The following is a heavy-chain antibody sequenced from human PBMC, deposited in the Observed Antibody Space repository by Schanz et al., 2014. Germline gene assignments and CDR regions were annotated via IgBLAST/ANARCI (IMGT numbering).Heavy chain of an antibody. CDR1: GFTLTSYA. J-gene: IGHJ4*02. Sequence: EVQVVESGGGLVQPGGSLRLSCEASGFTLTSYALTWVRQAPGKGLEWVAGISGSGGSTDYADSVKGRFIIPRDNSKNTLYLQMNSLRAEDTAVYYCARGYSGYSHFDYWGQGALVTVSS. V-gene: IGHV3-23*04. CDR3: ARGYSGYSHFDY. D-gene: IGHD5-12*01. CDR2: ISGSGGST.